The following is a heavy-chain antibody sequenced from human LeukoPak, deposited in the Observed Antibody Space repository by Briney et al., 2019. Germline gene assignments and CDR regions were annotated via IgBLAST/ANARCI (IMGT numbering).Heavy chain of an antibody. CDR3: ARGPRSFDWLLSSYFDY. CDR2: INPDSGGS. Sequence: ASVKVSCKASGYTFTGYYMHWVRQAPGQGPEWMGWINPDSGGSEYGQKFQGRVTFTSDTSSTTIYMEVRSLKSDDTAVYYCARGPRSFDWLLSSYFDYWGQGTLVTVSS. J-gene: IGHJ4*02. CDR1: GYTFTGYY. D-gene: IGHD3-9*01. V-gene: IGHV1-2*02.